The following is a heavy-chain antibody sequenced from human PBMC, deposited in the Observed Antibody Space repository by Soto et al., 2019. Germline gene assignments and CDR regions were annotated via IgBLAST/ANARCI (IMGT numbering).Heavy chain of an antibody. CDR3: AREGEDIVATIGPCYFDF. J-gene: IGHJ4*02. D-gene: IGHD5-12*01. CDR2: IWYDGSKK. CDR1: GFTFSSYG. V-gene: IGHV3-33*01. Sequence: QVQLVESGGGVVQPGRSLRLSCAASGFTFSSYGMHWVRQAPGKGLEWVAVIWYDGSKKYYADSVKGRFTISRDNSKNTLYLQMNRMRAEDTAVYYYAREGEDIVATIGPCYFDFWGQGTLVTVSS.